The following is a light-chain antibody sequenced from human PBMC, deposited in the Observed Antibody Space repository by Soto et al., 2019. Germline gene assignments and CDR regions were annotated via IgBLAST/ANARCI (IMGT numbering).Light chain of an antibody. J-gene: IGKJ3*01. CDR2: GAS. CDR3: QSYGFSPFT. CDR1: QSFSSSY. V-gene: IGKV3-20*01. Sequence: EIVLTQSPGTLSLSPGERATLSCRASQSFSSSYLAWYQQKPGQAPRLLIYGASSKATGIPDRFSGSVSGTVFNVTNSRLEAEVFAVYSSQSYGFSPFTFGPGTNVDIK.